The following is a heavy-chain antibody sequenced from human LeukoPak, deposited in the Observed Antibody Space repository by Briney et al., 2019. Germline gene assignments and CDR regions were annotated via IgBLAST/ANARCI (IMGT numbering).Heavy chain of an antibody. CDR2: IVVGSGNT. CDR1: GFIXSRSA. V-gene: IGHV1-58*01. J-gene: IGHJ3*02. Sequence: SVKVSCKASGFIXSRSAVQWVRQARGQRLEWIGWIVVGSGNTNYARKFQERVTMTRDMSTGTAYMELSSLRSEDTAVYYCAAGNYYDSSGYYPYAFDIWGQGTMVTISS. CDR3: AAGNYYDSSGYYPYAFDI. D-gene: IGHD3-22*01.